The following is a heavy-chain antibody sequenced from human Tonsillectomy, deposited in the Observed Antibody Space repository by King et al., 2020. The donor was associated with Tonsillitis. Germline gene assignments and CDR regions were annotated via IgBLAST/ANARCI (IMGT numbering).Heavy chain of an antibody. D-gene: IGHD5-12*01. CDR3: ATRTGFSGYDSFFEY. Sequence: VQLVQSGAEVKKPGESLRISCQGSGYSFTNYLISWVRQMPGKGLEWMGRIDPSDSYTNYSPSLQGHVTISVDKSISTAYLQWSSLKASDTAMYYCATRTGFSGYDSFFEYWGQGTLVTVSS. CDR1: GYSFTNYL. J-gene: IGHJ4*02. V-gene: IGHV5-10-1*01. CDR2: IDPSDSYT.